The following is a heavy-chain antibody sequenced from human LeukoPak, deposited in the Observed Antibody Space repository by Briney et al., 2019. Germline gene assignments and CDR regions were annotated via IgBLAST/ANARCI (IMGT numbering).Heavy chain of an antibody. V-gene: IGHV4-34*01. Sequence: SETLSLTCAVYGGSFSGYYWSWIRQPPGKGLEWIGEINHSGSTNYNPSLKSRVTISVDTSKNQFSLKLSSVAAADTAVYYCARFRRQTTDYWGEGTLVTVCS. CDR1: GGSFSGYY. D-gene: IGHD1-7*01. J-gene: IGHJ4*02. CDR2: INHSGST. CDR3: ARFRRQTTDY.